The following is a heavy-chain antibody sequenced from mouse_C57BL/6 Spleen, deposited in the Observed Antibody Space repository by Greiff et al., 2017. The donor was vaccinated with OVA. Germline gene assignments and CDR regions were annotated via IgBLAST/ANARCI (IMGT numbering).Heavy chain of an antibody. CDR3: ARYYYGSSYEWYFDV. J-gene: IGHJ1*03. Sequence: QVQLQQSGAELVKPGASVTISCKASGYAFSSYWMNWVKQRPGKGLEWIGQIYPGDGDTNYNGKFKGKATLTADKSSSTAYMQLSSLTSEDSAVYFCARYYYGSSYEWYFDVWGTGTTVTVSS. V-gene: IGHV1-80*01. CDR1: GYAFSSYW. CDR2: IYPGDGDT. D-gene: IGHD1-1*01.